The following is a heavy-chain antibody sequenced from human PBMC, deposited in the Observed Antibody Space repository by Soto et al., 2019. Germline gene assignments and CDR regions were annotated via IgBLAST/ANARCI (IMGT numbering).Heavy chain of an antibody. D-gene: IGHD2-15*01. CDR3: ARGLRAYCSGGSCYLGYYYYMDV. J-gene: IGHJ6*03. CDR2: INHSGST. V-gene: IGHV4-34*01. Sequence: SETLSLTCAVYGGSFSGYYWSWIRQPPGKGLEWIGEINHSGSTNYNPSLKSRVTISVDTSKNQFSLKLSSVTAADTAVYYCARGLRAYCSGGSCYLGYYYYMDVWGKGTTVTVSS. CDR1: GGSFSGYY.